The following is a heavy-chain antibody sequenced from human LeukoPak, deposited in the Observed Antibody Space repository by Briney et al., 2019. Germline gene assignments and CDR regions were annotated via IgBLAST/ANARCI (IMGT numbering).Heavy chain of an antibody. CDR2: ISYDGSNK. J-gene: IGHJ4*02. D-gene: IGHD5-12*01. V-gene: IGHV3-30*18. CDR3: AKEGHSGYDYWRYYFDY. CDR1: GFTFSSYG. Sequence: PGRSLRLSCAASGFTFSSYGMHWVRQAPGKGLEWVAVISYDGSNKYYADSVKGRFTISRDNSKNTLYLQMNSLRAEDTAVYYCAKEGHSGYDYWRYYFDYWGRGTLVTVSS.